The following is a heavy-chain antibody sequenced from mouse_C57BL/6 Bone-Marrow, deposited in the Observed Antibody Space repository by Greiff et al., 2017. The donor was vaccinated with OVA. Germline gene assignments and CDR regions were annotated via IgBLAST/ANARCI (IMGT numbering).Heavy chain of an antibody. D-gene: IGHD1-1*01. CDR1: GYTFTSYG. J-gene: IGHJ2*01. V-gene: IGHV1-81*01. CDR3: ARRYYYGSWYYSES. Sequence: QVQLQQSGAELARPGASVKLSCKASGYTFTSYGISWVKQRTGQGLEWIGEIYPRSGNTYYNEKFKGKATLTADKSSSTAYMELRSLTSEDSAVYICARRYYYGSWYYSESWGEGTTLTDSS. CDR2: IYPRSGNT.